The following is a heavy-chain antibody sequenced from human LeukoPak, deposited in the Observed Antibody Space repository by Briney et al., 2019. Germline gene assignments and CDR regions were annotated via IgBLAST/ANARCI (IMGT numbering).Heavy chain of an antibody. D-gene: IGHD6-13*01. CDR1: GDSVSSNSAA. Sequence: SQTLSLTCAISGDSVSSNSAAWNWIRQSPSRGLEWLGRTYYRSKWYNDYAVSVKSRITINPDTSKNQFSLQLNSVTPEDTAVYYCARDLLIAAAGISDWFDPWGQGTLVTVSS. V-gene: IGHV6-1*01. J-gene: IGHJ5*02. CDR3: ARDLLIAAAGISDWFDP. CDR2: TYYRSKWYN.